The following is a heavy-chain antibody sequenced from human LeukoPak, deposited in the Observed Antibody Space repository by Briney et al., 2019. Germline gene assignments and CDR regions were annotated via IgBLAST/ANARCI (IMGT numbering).Heavy chain of an antibody. CDR2: IYYSGRT. J-gene: IGHJ4*02. Sequence: SETLSLTCTVSGGSISSYYWSWIRQPPGKGLEWIGYIYYSGRTNYNPSLKSRVTISVDTSKNQFSLKLSSVTAADTAVYYCAREVVGAKAPDYWGQGTLVTVSS. V-gene: IGHV4-59*01. CDR1: GGSISSYY. D-gene: IGHD1-26*01. CDR3: AREVVGAKAPDY.